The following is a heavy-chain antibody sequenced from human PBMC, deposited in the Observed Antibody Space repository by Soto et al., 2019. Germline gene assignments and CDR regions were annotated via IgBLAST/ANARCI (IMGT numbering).Heavy chain of an antibody. Sequence: SQTLSLTCAISGDSVSSNSAAWNWIRQSPSRGLEWLGRTYYRSKWYNDYAVSVKSRITINPDTSKNQFSLQLNSVTPEDPAVYSCAGVLAAAGSGAFDIWGQGTLVTVSS. V-gene: IGHV6-1*01. CDR2: TYYRSKWYN. CDR1: GDSVSSNSAA. D-gene: IGHD6-13*01. CDR3: AGVLAAAGSGAFDI. J-gene: IGHJ3*02.